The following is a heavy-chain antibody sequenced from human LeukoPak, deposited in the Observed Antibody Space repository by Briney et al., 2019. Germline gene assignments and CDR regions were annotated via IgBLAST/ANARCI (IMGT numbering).Heavy chain of an antibody. CDR1: GGSISSYY. CDR2: IYYSGST. CDR3: ARHDPSGYYYDY. V-gene: IGHV4-59*01. Sequence: SETLSLTCTVSGGSISSYYWSWIRQPPGKGLEWIGYIYYSGSTNYNPSLRSRVTISVDTSKNEFSLKLSSATAADTAVYYCARHDPSGYYYDYWGQGTLVTVSS. J-gene: IGHJ4*02. D-gene: IGHD3-22*01.